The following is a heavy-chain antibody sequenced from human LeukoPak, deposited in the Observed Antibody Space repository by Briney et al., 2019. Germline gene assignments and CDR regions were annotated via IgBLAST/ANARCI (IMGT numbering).Heavy chain of an antibody. CDR3: AKVTPRAYHSNDAFDI. J-gene: IGHJ3*02. V-gene: IGHV3-23*01. Sequence: GGSLRLSCAASGFTFSSYAMSWVRQAPGKGLEWVSAISGSGGSTYYADSVKGRFTISRDNSKNTLYPKMNSLRAEDTAVYYCAKVTPRAYHSNDAFDIWGQGTMVTVSS. D-gene: IGHD2-2*01. CDR1: GFTFSSYA. CDR2: ISGSGGST.